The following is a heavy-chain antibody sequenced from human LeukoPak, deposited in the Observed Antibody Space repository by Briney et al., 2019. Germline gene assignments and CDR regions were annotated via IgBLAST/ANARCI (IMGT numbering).Heavy chain of an antibody. CDR3: ARLSYGSSWYILYYYGMDV. D-gene: IGHD6-13*01. CDR2: IDPSDSYT. V-gene: IGHV5-10-1*01. J-gene: IGHJ6*02. Sequence: GESLKISCKGSGYSFTSYWISWVRQMPGKGLEWMGRIDPSDSYTNYSPSFQGHVTISADKSISTAYLQWSSLKASDTAMYYCARLSYGSSWYILYYYGMDVWGQGTTVTVSS. CDR1: GYSFTSYW.